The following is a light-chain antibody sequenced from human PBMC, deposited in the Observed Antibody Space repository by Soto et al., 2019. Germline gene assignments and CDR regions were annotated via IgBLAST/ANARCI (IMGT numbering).Light chain of an antibody. CDR1: QTFSNSS. CDR3: QQCGSSST. V-gene: IGKV3-20*01. J-gene: IGKJ5*01. Sequence: EIVLTQSPGTLSLSLGERATLSCRASQTFSNSSLSWFQQIPGQAPRLLIYGASMRATGIPDRFSGSGSGTDFTLTISRLEPEDLAVYYCQQCGSSSTFGQGTRLEIK. CDR2: GAS.